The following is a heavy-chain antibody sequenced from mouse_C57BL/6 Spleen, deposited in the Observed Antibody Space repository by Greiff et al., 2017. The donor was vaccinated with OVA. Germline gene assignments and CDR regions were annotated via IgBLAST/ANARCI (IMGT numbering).Heavy chain of an antibody. Sequence: LMEPGASVKMSCKASGYTFTDYNMHWVKQSHGKSLEWIGYINPNNGGTSYNQKFKGKATLTVNKSSSTAYMELRSLTSEDSAVYYCARYDYEQFAYWGQGTLVTVSA. CDR1: GYTFTDYN. V-gene: IGHV1-22*01. D-gene: IGHD2-4*01. CDR2: INPNNGGT. CDR3: ARYDYEQFAY. J-gene: IGHJ3*01.